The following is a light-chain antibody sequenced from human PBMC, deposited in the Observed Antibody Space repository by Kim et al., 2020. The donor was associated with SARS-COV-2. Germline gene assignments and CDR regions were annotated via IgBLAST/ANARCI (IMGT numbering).Light chain of an antibody. CDR3: TSYAGSKNLV. CDR2: EVI. CDR1: SSDVGGYNY. V-gene: IGLV2-8*01. Sequence: QSALTQPPSASGSPGQSVTISCTGTSSDVGGYNYVSWYQHHPGKAPKLMIYEVIKRPSGVPDRFSGSKSGNTASLTVSGLQAGDEADYYCTSYAGSKNLVFGGGAQLTVL. J-gene: IGLJ2*01.